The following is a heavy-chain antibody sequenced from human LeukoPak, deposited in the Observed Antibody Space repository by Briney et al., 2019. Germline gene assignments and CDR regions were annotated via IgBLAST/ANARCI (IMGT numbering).Heavy chain of an antibody. CDR2: IRSKAYGGTT. Sequence: PGGSLRLSCAASGFTFSSYAMSWVRQAPGKGLEWVGFIRSKAYGGTTEYAASVKGRFTISRDDSKSIAYLQMNSLKTEDTAVYYCTRVALRFLGPWGQGTLVTVSS. J-gene: IGHJ5*02. CDR1: GFTFSSYA. D-gene: IGHD3-3*01. V-gene: IGHV3-49*04. CDR3: TRVALRFLGP.